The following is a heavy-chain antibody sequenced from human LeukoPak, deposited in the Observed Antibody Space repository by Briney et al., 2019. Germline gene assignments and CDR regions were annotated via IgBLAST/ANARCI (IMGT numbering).Heavy chain of an antibody. CDR2: ISSSGSTK. V-gene: IGHV3-48*01. J-gene: IGHJ4*02. CDR1: GITFSSYS. D-gene: IGHD2/OR15-2a*01. CDR3: ARGGLSIMGY. Sequence: GGSLRLSCGASGITFSSYSMNWVRQAPGKGLEWVSYISSSGSTKYYADSVKGRFAISRDNARNSLYLQMNSLRAEDTAVYFCARGGLSIMGYWGQGTLVTVSS.